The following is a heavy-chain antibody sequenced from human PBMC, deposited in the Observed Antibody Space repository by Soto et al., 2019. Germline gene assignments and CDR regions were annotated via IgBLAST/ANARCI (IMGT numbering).Heavy chain of an antibody. CDR1: GGTFSSYA. CDR2: IIPIFGTA. D-gene: IGHD6-6*01. CDR3: ARGSLSLVARPSYGMDV. J-gene: IGHJ6*02. Sequence: QVQLVQSGAEVKKPGSSVKVSCKASGGTFSSYAISWVRQAPGQGLEWMGGIIPIFGTANYAQKFQGRVTITADESTSTAYMELSSLRSEDTAVYYCARGSLSLVARPSYGMDVWGQGTTVTVSS. V-gene: IGHV1-69*01.